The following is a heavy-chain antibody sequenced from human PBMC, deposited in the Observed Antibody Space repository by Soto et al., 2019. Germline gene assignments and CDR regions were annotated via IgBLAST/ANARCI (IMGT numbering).Heavy chain of an antibody. CDR2: IYYSGST. Sequence: PSETLSLTCAVSGYSITNGYYWGWIRQPPGKGLEWIGSIYYSGSTYYNPSLKSRVTISVDTSKNQFSLKLSSVTAADTAVYYCATTQRGAVAGKAFDYWGQGTLVTVSS. CDR3: ATTQRGAVAGKAFDY. J-gene: IGHJ4*02. CDR1: GYSITNGYY. D-gene: IGHD6-19*01. V-gene: IGHV4-38-2*01.